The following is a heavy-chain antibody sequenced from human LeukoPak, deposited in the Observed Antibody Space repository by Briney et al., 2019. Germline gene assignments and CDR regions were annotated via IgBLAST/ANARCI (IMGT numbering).Heavy chain of an antibody. CDR3: ARGRYYYDSSGYTNWFAP. D-gene: IGHD3-22*01. V-gene: IGHV4-59*01. CDR1: GGSISSYY. Sequence: SETLSLTCTVSGGSISSYYWSWIRQPPGKGLEWIGYIYYSGSTNYNPSLKSRVTISVDTSKNQFSLKLSAVTAADTAVYYCARGRYYYDSSGYTNWFAPWGQGTLVTVSS. J-gene: IGHJ5*02. CDR2: IYYSGST.